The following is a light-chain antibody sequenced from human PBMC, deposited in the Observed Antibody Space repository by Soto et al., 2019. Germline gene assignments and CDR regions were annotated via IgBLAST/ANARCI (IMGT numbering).Light chain of an antibody. CDR2: GAS. J-gene: IGKJ1*01. V-gene: IGKV3-15*01. CDR1: QSVSSN. Sequence: EIVMTQSPATLSVSPGERATLSCRASQSVSSNLAWYQQKPGQAPRLLIYGASTRATGIPARFSGSGSGTEFTLPISSLQSEDFAVYYCQQYNNWPPWTFGQGTKVDI. CDR3: QQYNNWPPWT.